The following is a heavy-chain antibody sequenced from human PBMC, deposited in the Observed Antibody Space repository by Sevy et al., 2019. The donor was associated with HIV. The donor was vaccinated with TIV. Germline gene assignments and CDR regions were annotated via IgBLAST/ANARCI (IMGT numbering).Heavy chain of an antibody. Sequence: GGSLRLSCAASGFTFSDSWMTWVRQAPGKGLEWGANIKEDGNERYYVDSVKGRFTLSRDNAKMSVYLELTSLRVEDSAIYYCARGRRNWGLGGLDVWGQGTTVTVSS. D-gene: IGHD3-16*01. V-gene: IGHV3-7*01. CDR2: IKEDGNER. J-gene: IGHJ6*02. CDR1: GFTFSDSW. CDR3: ARGRRNWGLGGLDV.